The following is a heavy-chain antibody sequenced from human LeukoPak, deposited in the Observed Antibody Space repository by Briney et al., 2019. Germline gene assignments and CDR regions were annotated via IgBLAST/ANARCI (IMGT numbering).Heavy chain of an antibody. Sequence: GASVKVSCKASGGTFSSYAISWVRQAPGQGLEWMGRIIPILGIANYAQKFQGRVTITADKSTSTAYMELSSLRSEDTAVYYCAREITMIVVVTGGSMDVWGQGTTVTVSS. CDR2: IIPILGIA. CDR3: AREITMIVVVTGGSMDV. V-gene: IGHV1-69*04. CDR1: GGTFSSYA. D-gene: IGHD3-22*01. J-gene: IGHJ6*02.